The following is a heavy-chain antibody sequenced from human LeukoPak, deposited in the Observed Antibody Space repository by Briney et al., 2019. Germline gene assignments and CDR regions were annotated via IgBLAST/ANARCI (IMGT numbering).Heavy chain of an antibody. Sequence: GGSLRLSCAASGFTFSSYGMSWVRQAPGKGLEWVSGISGTGYSTYYEDSVKGRFTISRDNSKNTLYLQMHTLYAEDTAVYYCAKAPGPGNYYDTSGYYYFEYWGQGTLVTVSS. D-gene: IGHD3-22*01. V-gene: IGHV3-23*01. CDR2: ISGTGYST. CDR1: GFTFSSYG. CDR3: AKAPGPGNYYDTSGYYYFEY. J-gene: IGHJ4*02.